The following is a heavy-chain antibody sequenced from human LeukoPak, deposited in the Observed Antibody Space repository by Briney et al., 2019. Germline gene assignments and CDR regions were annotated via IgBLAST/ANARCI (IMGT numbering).Heavy chain of an antibody. Sequence: SETLSLTRAVYGGSFSGYYWSWIRQPPGKGLEWIGEINHSGSTNYNPSLKSRVTISVDTSKNQFSLKLSSVTAADTAVYYCARGREADYWGQGTLVTVSS. CDR3: ARGREADY. CDR2: INHSGST. CDR1: GGSFSGYY. V-gene: IGHV4-34*01. J-gene: IGHJ4*02.